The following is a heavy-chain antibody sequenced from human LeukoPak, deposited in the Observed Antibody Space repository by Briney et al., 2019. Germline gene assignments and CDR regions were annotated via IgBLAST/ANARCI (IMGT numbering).Heavy chain of an antibody. Sequence: GGSLKLSCAASGFTFSSYAMHWVRQAPGKGLEWVAVISYDGSNKYYADSVKGRFTISRDNSKNTLYLQMNSLRAEDTAVYYRAIHRWGEWLFSWEADWGQGTLVTVSS. CDR1: GFTFSSYA. D-gene: IGHD3-3*01. J-gene: IGHJ4*02. CDR3: AIHRWGEWLFSWEAD. CDR2: ISYDGSNK. V-gene: IGHV3-30-3*01.